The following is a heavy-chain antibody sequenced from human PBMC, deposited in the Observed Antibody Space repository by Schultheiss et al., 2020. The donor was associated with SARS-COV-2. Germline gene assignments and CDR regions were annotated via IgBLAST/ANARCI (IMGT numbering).Heavy chain of an antibody. Sequence: SQTLSLTCTVSGGSVRSGSYYWSWIRQPPGKGLEWIGYIYHSGSTYYNPSLKSRVTISVDTSKNQFSLKLRYVTAADTDVYYCARGDMVIPAATKSCVEYYYDYGMNVWSQGTTVTVAS. CDR2: IYHSGST. D-gene: IGHD2-2*01. CDR1: GGSVRSGSYY. J-gene: IGHJ6*02. CDR3: ARGDMVIPAATKSCVEYYYDYGMNV. V-gene: IGHV4-30-2*05.